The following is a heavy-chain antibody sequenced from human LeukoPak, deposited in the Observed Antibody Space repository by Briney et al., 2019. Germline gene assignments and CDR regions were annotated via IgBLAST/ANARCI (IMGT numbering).Heavy chain of an antibody. CDR2: IKQDESEK. CDR1: GFYVGRYW. D-gene: IGHD3-10*01. Sequence: PGGSLRLSCAASGFYVGRYWMSWVRQAPGEGLEWVANIKQDESEKDYVDSVKGRFTISRDNAKNSLYLQMNSLKSEDTAVYYCSTYGSGRKFDYWGQGTLVTVSS. CDR3: STYGSGRKFDY. J-gene: IGHJ4*02. V-gene: IGHV3-7*03.